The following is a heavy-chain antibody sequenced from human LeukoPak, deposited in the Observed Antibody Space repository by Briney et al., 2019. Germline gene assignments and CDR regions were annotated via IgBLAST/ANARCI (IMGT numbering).Heavy chain of an antibody. CDR2: IYPGDSDT. CDR1: GYIFTSYW. V-gene: IGHV5-51*01. Sequence: GESLKISCKGSGYIFTSYWIGWVRQMPGKGLEWMGIIYPGDSDTRYSPSFQGQVTISADKSITTAYLQWSSLEASDTAMYYCARRYSSSSFGFDFWGQGTLVTVSS. D-gene: IGHD6-6*01. J-gene: IGHJ4*02. CDR3: ARRYSSSSFGFDF.